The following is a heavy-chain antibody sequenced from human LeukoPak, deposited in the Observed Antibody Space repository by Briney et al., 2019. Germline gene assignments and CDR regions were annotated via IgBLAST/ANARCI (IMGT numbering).Heavy chain of an antibody. D-gene: IGHD6-19*01. CDR1: GFTFSDHY. CDR3: ARLHSSGWYTDY. Sequence: GGSLRLSCAASGFTFSDHYMDWVRQAPGKGLEWVGRSRNKANSYTTEYAASVKGRFTISRDGSKNSLYLQMNSLKTEDTAVYYCARLHSSGWYTDYWGQGTLVTVSS. V-gene: IGHV3-72*01. CDR2: SRNKANSYTT. J-gene: IGHJ4*02.